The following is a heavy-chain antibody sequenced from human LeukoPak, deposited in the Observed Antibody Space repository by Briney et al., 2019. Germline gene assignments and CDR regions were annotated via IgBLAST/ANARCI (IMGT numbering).Heavy chain of an antibody. CDR1: GDSIGRGGDY. Sequence: SETLSLTCIVSGDSIGRGGDYWSWIRQHPGKGLEWLGYIYYAGRPYYNPSLKSRVTISVDTSKNHFSLKRSSVSAADTAVYFCERDGGRLGIGYWGQGTLVTVSS. D-gene: IGHD7-27*01. CDR2: IYYAGRP. J-gene: IGHJ4*02. V-gene: IGHV4-31*03. CDR3: ERDGGRLGIGY.